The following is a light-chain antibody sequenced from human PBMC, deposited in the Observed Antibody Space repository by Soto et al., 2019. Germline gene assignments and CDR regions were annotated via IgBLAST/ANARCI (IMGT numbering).Light chain of an antibody. CDR3: SSYTGSSTFV. J-gene: IGLJ1*01. CDR2: DVN. CDR1: SSDVGGYDY. Sequence: QSVLTQPASISGSPGQSLTISCTRTSSDVGGYDYVSWYQQLPGKAPKLLIYDVNNRPSGVSHRFSGSKSGNTASLTISGLQAEDEADYYCSSYTGSSTFVFGTGTKVT. V-gene: IGLV2-14*01.